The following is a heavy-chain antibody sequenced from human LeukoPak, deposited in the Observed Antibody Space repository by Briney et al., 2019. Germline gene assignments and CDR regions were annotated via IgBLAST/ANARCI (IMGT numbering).Heavy chain of an antibody. CDR1: GFTFSSSW. J-gene: IGHJ4*02. CDR3: ASQYGSVWQG. Sequence: HSGGSLRLSCAASGFTFSSSWMSWVRQAPGKGLQWVANIKQDGSEKHYVDSVRGRFTISRDNAKNSLYLQMNSLRAEDTAVYYCASQYGSVWQGWGQGTLVTVSS. V-gene: IGHV3-7*02. D-gene: IGHD2-15*01. CDR2: IKQDGSEK.